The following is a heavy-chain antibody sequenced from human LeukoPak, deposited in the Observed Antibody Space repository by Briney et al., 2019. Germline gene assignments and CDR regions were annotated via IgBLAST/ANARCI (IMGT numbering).Heavy chain of an antibody. CDR3: ARGALLRFRRD. V-gene: IGHV4-34*01. J-gene: IGHJ4*02. Sequence: PSETLSLTCAVYGGSFSGYYWSWIRQPPGKGLEWIGEINHSGSTNYNPSLNSRVTISVETSKNQFSLKLRSVTAADTAVYYCARGALLRFRRDWGLGTLVTVSS. D-gene: IGHD5-12*01. CDR2: INHSGST. CDR1: GGSFSGYY.